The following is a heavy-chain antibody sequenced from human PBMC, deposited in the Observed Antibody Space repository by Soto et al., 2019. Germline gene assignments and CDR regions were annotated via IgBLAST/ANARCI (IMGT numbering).Heavy chain of an antibody. CDR3: APHVSCSGGSCQYDAFAI. J-gene: IGHJ3*02. Sequence: EVQVLESGGGLVQPGGSLRLSCEGSGFTVSSHAMTWIRQAPGKGPGWVSTITADGGTYYADSVKGRFAMSRDTSENTXNLQMNSLGAEDTAAYYCAPHVSCSGGSCQYDAFAIRGQGTMVTVSS. V-gene: IGHV3-23*01. CDR1: GFTVSSHA. CDR2: ITADGGT. D-gene: IGHD2-15*01.